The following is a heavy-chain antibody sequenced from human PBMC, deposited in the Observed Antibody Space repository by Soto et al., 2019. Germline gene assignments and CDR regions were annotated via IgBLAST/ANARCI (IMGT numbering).Heavy chain of an antibody. D-gene: IGHD3-9*01. Sequence: GGSLRLSCAASGFTFSSYAMHWVRQAPGKGLEWVAVISYDGSNKYYADSVKGRFTISRDNSKNTLYLQMNSLRAEDTAVYYCARAMGSYYDILTPVDYWGQGTLVTVSS. J-gene: IGHJ4*02. V-gene: IGHV3-30-3*01. CDR3: ARAMGSYYDILTPVDY. CDR1: GFTFSSYA. CDR2: ISYDGSNK.